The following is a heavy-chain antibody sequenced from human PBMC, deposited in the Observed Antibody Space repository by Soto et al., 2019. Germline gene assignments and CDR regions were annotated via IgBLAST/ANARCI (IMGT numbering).Heavy chain of an antibody. Sequence: GGSLRLSCAASGFTFSSYAMSWVRQAPGKGLEWVSAISGSGGSTYYADSVKGRFTISRDNSKNTLYLQMNSLRAEDTAVYYWAKDGSILTGYFNYYYYGMDVWGQGTTVTVSS. CDR2: ISGSGGST. J-gene: IGHJ6*02. CDR3: AKDGSILTGYFNYYYYGMDV. V-gene: IGHV3-23*01. CDR1: GFTFSSYA. D-gene: IGHD3-9*01.